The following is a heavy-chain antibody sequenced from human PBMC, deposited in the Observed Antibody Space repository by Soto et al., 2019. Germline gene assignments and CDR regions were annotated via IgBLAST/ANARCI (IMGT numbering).Heavy chain of an antibody. Sequence: QVQLRQSGPRLARPSGTLSLTCVVSGDSISSTHWWTWVRQTPGTGLEWIGEVYHTGSTKYNPSLKNRVTISLVKSNNQFSLNLKSLTAADTAVYYCATLPPRIVVTILPIPSWGQGTQVTVSS. J-gene: IGHJ4*02. V-gene: IGHV4-4*02. CDR1: GDSISSTHW. D-gene: IGHD2-21*01. CDR3: ATLPPRIVVTILPIPS. CDR2: VYHTGST.